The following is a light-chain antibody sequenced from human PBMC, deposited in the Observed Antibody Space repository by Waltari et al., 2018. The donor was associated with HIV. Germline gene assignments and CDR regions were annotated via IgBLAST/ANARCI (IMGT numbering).Light chain of an antibody. Sequence: DIVMTQSPGSLGVSASGRANINCKSTMSVLYDANNKNYLAWYQQKPGQPPRLLLSWSSTRESGVSARFTGSGSGTDFTLTIDNVQSDDAAIYYCQQFYKIPWTFGQGTKVEI. CDR2: WSS. J-gene: IGKJ1*01. CDR3: QQFYKIPWT. V-gene: IGKV4-1*01. CDR1: MSVLYDANNKNY.